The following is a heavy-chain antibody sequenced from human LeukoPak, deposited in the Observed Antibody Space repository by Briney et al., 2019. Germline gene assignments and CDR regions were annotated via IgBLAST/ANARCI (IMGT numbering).Heavy chain of an antibody. V-gene: IGHV4-59*01. J-gene: IGHJ3*02. CDR2: IYYSGST. Sequence: PSETLSLTCTVSGGSISSYYWSWIRQPPGKGLEWIGYIYYSGSTNYDPSLKSRVTISVDTSKNQFSLKLSSVTAADTAFYYCARGRSLVGGLDIWGQGTIVTVSS. CDR3: ARGRSLVGGLDI. D-gene: IGHD1-26*01. CDR1: GGSISSYY.